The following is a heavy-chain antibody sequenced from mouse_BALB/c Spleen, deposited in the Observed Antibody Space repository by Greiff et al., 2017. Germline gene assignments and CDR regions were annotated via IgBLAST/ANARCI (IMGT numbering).Heavy chain of an antibody. D-gene: IGHD1-2*01. CDR3: AREYYGYTAWFAY. V-gene: IGHV5-17*02. CDR1: GFTFSSFG. Sequence: EVQRVESGGGLVQPGGSRKLSCAASGFTFSSFGMHWVRQAPEKGLEWVAYISSGSSTIYYADTVKGRFTISRDNPKNTLFLQMTSLRSEDTAMYYCAREYYGYTAWFAYWGQGTLVTVSA. J-gene: IGHJ3*01. CDR2: ISSGSSTI.